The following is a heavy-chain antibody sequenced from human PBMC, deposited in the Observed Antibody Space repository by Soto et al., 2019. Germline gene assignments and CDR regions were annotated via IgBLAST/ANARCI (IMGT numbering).Heavy chain of an antibody. CDR1: GFTFSSYG. V-gene: IGHV3-33*01. CDR2: IWYDGSNK. Sequence: PGGSLRLSCAASGFTFSSYGMHWVRQAPGKGLEWVAVIWYDGSNKYYADSVKGRFTISRDNSKNTLYLQMNSLRAEDTAVYYFVRPFTMVGGVKGPPSPYWGQGTLVTVSS. J-gene: IGHJ4*02. CDR3: VRPFTMVGGVKGPPSPY. D-gene: IGHD3-10*01.